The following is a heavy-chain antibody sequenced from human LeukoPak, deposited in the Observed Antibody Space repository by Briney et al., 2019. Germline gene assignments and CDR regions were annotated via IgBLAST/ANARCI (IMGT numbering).Heavy chain of an antibody. Sequence: SETLSLTCAVYGGSFSGYYWSWIRQPPGKGLEWIGEINHSGSTNYNPSLKSQVTISVDTSKNQFSLKLSSVTASDTAGYYCVRVRYYDILTGSSRWGQGNLVTVSS. V-gene: IGHV4-34*01. CDR3: VRVRYYDILTGSSR. CDR1: GGSFSGYY. D-gene: IGHD3-9*01. CDR2: INHSGST. J-gene: IGHJ1*01.